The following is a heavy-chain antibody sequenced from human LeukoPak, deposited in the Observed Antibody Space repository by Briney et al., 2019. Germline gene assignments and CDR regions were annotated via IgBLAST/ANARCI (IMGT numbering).Heavy chain of an antibody. CDR1: GYTFTSYG. J-gene: IGHJ5*02. D-gene: IGHD3-10*01. CDR3: ARDRGSGSYYPLRYNWVDP. CDR2: ISAYNGNT. Sequence: ASVKVSCKASGYTFTSYGISWVRQAPGQGLEWMGWISAYNGNTNYAQKLQGRVTMTTDTSTSTAYMELRSLRSDDTAVYYCARDRGSGSYYPLRYNWVDPWGQGTLVTVSS. V-gene: IGHV1-18*01.